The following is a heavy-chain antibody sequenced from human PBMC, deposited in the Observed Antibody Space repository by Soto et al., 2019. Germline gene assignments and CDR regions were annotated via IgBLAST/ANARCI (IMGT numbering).Heavy chain of an antibody. J-gene: IGHJ2*01. V-gene: IGHV3-74*01. Sequence: EVQLVESGGGLVQPGGSLRLSFASSGFTFSSYWRHWVRQSPGKGRVWVYRINSDVSSTTYADSVKGRFTISRDNAKNTMYLQMNSLRVEDTAVYSCARGGSLNWYFDLWGRGTLVTVSS. CDR2: INSDVSST. CDR1: GFTFSSYW. D-gene: IGHD2-15*01. CDR3: ARGGSLNWYFDL.